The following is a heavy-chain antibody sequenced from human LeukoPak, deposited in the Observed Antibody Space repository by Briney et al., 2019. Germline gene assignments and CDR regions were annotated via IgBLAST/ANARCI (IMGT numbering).Heavy chain of an antibody. CDR1: GGSISSYY. Sequence: PSETLSLTCTVSGGSISSYYWSWIRQPPGKGPEWIGYIYYSGSTNYNPSLKSRVTISVDTSKNQFSLKLTSVTAADTAVYYCARDIWGQEYFDYWGQGTLVTVSS. CDR3: ARDIWGQEYFDY. CDR2: IYYSGST. J-gene: IGHJ4*02. V-gene: IGHV4-59*01. D-gene: IGHD7-27*01.